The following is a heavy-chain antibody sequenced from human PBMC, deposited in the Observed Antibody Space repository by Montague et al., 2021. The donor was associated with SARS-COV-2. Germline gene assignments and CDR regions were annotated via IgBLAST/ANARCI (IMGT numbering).Heavy chain of an antibody. J-gene: IGHJ6*03. Sequence: SETLSLTCAVYGGSFSDYYWSWIRQPPGKGLELMGEINHSGSTNYNQSLKSRVTISVDTSKNQFSLKLSSVTAADTAVYYCARFLRRVVPAATGYWEKNDFSHYLDVWGKGTTVTVSS. V-gene: IGHV4-34*01. CDR2: INHSGST. CDR1: GGSFSDYY. CDR3: ARFLRRVVPAATGYWEKNDFSHYLDV. D-gene: IGHD2-2*01.